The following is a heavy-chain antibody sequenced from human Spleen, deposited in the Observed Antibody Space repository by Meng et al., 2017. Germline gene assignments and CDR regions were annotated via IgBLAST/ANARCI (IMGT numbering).Heavy chain of an antibody. CDR1: GYTLTELS. CDR3: SRGHSGSYSGSYGMDV. D-gene: IGHD1-26*01. J-gene: IGHJ6*02. Sequence: ASVKVSCKVSGYTLTELSLHWVRQAPGKGLEWMGGFDPENTEIIYAQRFQGRVTMTEDTSTDTAYMELSRLRSDDTAVYYCSRGHSGSYSGSYGMDVWGQGTMVTVSS. V-gene: IGHV1-24*01. CDR2: FDPENTEI.